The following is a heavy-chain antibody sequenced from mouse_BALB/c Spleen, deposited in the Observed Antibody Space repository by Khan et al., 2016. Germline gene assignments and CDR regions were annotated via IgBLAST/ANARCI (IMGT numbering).Heavy chain of an antibody. CDR1: VYNFENYG. V-gene: IGHV9-1*02. J-gene: IGHJ4*01. D-gene: IGHD6-1*01. Sequence: QIQLVQSGPELKKPGETVKISCKASVYNFENYGMNWVKQAPGKGLKWMGWIKTYTGEPTYADAFKGRFAFSLEASASTAYLQINNLKNEDMATYFCARRRQLDLYYAMDYWGQGTSVTVSS. CDR3: ARRRQLDLYYAMDY. CDR2: IKTYTGEP.